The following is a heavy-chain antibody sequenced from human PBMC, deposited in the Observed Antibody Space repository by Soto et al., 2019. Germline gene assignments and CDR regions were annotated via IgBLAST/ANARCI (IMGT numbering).Heavy chain of an antibody. Sequence: ASVKVSCKVCGYTLTELSMHWVRQAPGKGLEWMGGFDPEDGETIYAQKFQGRVTMTEDTSTDTAYMELSSLRSEDTAVYYCATSPKGLYYYYGVDVWGQGTTVTVSS. V-gene: IGHV1-24*01. CDR2: FDPEDGET. CDR1: GYTLTELS. J-gene: IGHJ6*02. CDR3: ATSPKGLYYYYGVDV.